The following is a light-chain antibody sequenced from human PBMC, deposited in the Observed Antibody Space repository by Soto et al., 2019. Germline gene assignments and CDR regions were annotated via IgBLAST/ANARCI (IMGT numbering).Light chain of an antibody. CDR2: QAS. Sequence: DIQVTQSPSTLSASVGDRVIITCRASESVSSWLAWYQQKPERTPKLLIYQASTLETGVPSRFGGSGSGTEFTVTISSLQTDDFATDDCHHYNAYSQAFGQGTKVEIK. V-gene: IGKV1-5*03. CDR1: ESVSSW. CDR3: HHYNAYSQA. J-gene: IGKJ1*01.